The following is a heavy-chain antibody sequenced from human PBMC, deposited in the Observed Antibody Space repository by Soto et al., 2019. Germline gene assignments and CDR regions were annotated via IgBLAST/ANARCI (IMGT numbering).Heavy chain of an antibody. CDR2: ISSNGGST. D-gene: IGHD6-19*01. J-gene: IGHJ4*02. Sequence: GGSLRLSCAASGFTFSSYAMHWVRQAPGKGLEYVSAISSNGGSTYYANSVKGRFTISRDNSKNTLYLQMGSLRAEDMAVYYCARGTGIAVADSNHFDYWGQGTLVTVSS. CDR1: GFTFSSYA. V-gene: IGHV3-64*01. CDR3: ARGTGIAVADSNHFDY.